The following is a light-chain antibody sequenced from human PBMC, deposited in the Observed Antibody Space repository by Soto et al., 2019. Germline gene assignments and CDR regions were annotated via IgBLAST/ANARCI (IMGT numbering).Light chain of an antibody. CDR1: QSVSSY. CDR3: QQSFNIPVT. CDR2: DAS. J-gene: IGKJ5*01. Sequence: EIVLTQSPATLSLSHGERATLSCRASQSVSSYLAWYQQKPGQAPSLLIYDASNRATGIPARFSGSGSGTDFTLTISSLQPEDFATYYCQQSFNIPVTFGQGTRLEIK. V-gene: IGKV3-11*01.